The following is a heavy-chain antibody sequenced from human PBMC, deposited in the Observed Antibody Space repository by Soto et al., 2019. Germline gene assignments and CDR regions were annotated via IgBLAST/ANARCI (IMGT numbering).Heavy chain of an antibody. Sequence: GGSLRLSCAASGFTFNSYGMHWVRQAPGKGLEWVAVIWYDGSNKYYADSVKGRFTISRDNSKNTLYLQMNSLRAEDTAVYYCARDKYGVVATANWFDPWGQGTLVTVSS. D-gene: IGHD2-15*01. CDR3: ARDKYGVVATANWFDP. J-gene: IGHJ5*02. CDR1: GFTFNSYG. V-gene: IGHV3-33*01. CDR2: IWYDGSNK.